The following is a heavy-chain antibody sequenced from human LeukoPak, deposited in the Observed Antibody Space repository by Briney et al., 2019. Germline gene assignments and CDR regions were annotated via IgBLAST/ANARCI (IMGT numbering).Heavy chain of an antibody. V-gene: IGHV3-21*01. CDR2: ISSSSSYI. CDR1: GFTFSSYN. Sequence: PGGSLRLSCAASGFTFSSYNVNWVRQAPGKGLEWVSSISSSSSYIYYADSVKGRFTISRDNAKNSLYLQMNSLRAEDTAVYYCARERGYSYGYGDYWGQGTLVTVSS. CDR3: ARERGYSYGYGDY. J-gene: IGHJ4*02. D-gene: IGHD5-18*01.